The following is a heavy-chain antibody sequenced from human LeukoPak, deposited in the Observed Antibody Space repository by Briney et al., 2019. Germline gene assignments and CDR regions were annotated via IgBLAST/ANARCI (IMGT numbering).Heavy chain of an antibody. CDR2: IYHSGST. D-gene: IGHD3-9*01. V-gene: IGHV4-4*02. J-gene: IGHJ4*02. CDR1: GGSISSSNW. CDR3: ARALGILTGYWQTTKYYFDY. Sequence: SETLSLTCAVSGGSISSSNWWSWVRQPPGKGLEWIGEIYHSGSTNYNPSLKSRVTISVDKSKNQFSLKLSSVTAADTAVYYCARALGILTGYWQTTKYYFDYWGQGTLVTVSS.